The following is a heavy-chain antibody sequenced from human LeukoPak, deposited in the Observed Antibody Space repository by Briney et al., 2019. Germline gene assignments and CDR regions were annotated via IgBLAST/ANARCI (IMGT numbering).Heavy chain of an antibody. Sequence: SETLSLTCTVSGGSISGYYWSWIRQPPGKGLEWIGYIYYSGSTNYNPSLKSRVTISVDTSKNQFSLKLSSVTAADTAVYCCARAGGYNWNYVTAAANWFDPWGQGTLVTVSS. J-gene: IGHJ5*02. D-gene: IGHD1-7*01. CDR3: ARAGGYNWNYVTAAANWFDP. CDR1: GGSISGYY. V-gene: IGHV4-59*01. CDR2: IYYSGST.